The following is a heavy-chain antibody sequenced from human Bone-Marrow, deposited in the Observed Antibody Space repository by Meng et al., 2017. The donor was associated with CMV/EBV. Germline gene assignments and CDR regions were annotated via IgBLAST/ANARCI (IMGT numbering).Heavy chain of an antibody. CDR1: GFTFSSYS. D-gene: IGHD1-7*01. J-gene: IGHJ4*02. Sequence: GESLKISCAASGFTFSSYSMNWVRQAPGKGLQWVSFISSSSSYIYYADSVKGRFTISRDNAKNSLYLQMNCLRVEDTRVYYCAKERYNWNYRSQIDYWGQGTLVTVSS. V-gene: IGHV3-21*01. CDR2: ISSSSSYI. CDR3: AKERYNWNYRSQIDY.